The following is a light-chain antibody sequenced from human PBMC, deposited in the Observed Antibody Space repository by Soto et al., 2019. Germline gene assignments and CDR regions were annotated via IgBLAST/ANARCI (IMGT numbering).Light chain of an antibody. J-gene: IGLJ2*01. CDR1: SSDVGGYNY. Sequence: QSALTPPPSASGSPGQSVTISCTGTSSDVGGYNYVSWYQQHPGKAPKLMIYEVSKRPSGVPDRFSGSKSGSTASLTVSGLQAEDEADYYCSSYAGSNNVVFGGGTKSPS. V-gene: IGLV2-8*01. CDR2: EVS. CDR3: SSYAGSNNVV.